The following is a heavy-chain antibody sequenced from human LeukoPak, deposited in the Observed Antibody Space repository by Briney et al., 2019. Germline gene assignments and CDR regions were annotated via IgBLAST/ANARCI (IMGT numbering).Heavy chain of an antibody. J-gene: IGHJ4*02. CDR2: IDPSDSYT. CDR3: AREGSYYDSSGLPTPDY. CDR1: GYSFSSYW. V-gene: IGHV5-10-1*01. D-gene: IGHD3-22*01. Sequence: GESLKISCKGSGYSFSSYWITWVRQMPGKGLEWMGRIDPSDSYTNYSPPFRGHVTISVDKSISTAHLQWSSLEASDTAMYYCAREGSYYDSSGLPTPDYWGQGTLVTVSS.